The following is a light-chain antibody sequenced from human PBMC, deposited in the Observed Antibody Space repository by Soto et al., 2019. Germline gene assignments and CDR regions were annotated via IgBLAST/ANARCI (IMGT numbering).Light chain of an antibody. CDR2: SAS. V-gene: IGKV3-20*01. CDR1: QSVRSSY. J-gene: IGKJ5*01. CDR3: QPYANSPPT. Sequence: EIVWTQSPGTLSLSPGERATLSCRASQSVRSSYLAWYQRKRDQAPGLLINSASSRATGIPDRFSGSGSGTDFTLTISRLEPEDFAGYYCQPYANSPPTFGQGTRLEIK.